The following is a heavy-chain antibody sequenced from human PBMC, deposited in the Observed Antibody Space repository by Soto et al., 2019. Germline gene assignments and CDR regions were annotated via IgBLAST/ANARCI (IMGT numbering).Heavy chain of an antibody. D-gene: IGHD2-15*01. Sequence: EVQLVETGGGLIQPGGSLRLSCVASGFTVSNHYLSWVRQAPGKGLEWVSVIFSGGTTYYADSVKGRFTISSDKSKNTLFLQMTSLRAEDTAVYYCARERVVLGTQGFDWYFDLWGRGTLVTVSS. CDR2: IFSGGTT. V-gene: IGHV3-53*02. CDR1: GFTVSNHY. CDR3: ARERVVLGTQGFDWYFDL. J-gene: IGHJ2*01.